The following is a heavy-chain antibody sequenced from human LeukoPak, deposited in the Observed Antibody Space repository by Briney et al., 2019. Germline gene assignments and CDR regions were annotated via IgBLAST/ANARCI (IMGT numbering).Heavy chain of an antibody. D-gene: IGHD3-22*01. CDR1: GYTFTGYY. J-gene: IGHJ4*02. V-gene: IGHV1-2*02. Sequence: ASVKVSCKAVGYTFTGYYMHWVRQAPGEGLEWMGWINPNTGATKYAQKFQGRVTMTRDTSIFTAYMEVSRLRSDDTAVCYCARGFLAYFDSSGYYYDYWGQGTLVTVSS. CDR3: ARGFLAYFDSSGYYYDY. CDR2: INPNTGAT.